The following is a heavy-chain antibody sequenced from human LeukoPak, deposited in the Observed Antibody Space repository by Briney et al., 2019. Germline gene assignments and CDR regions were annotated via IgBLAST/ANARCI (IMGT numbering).Heavy chain of an antibody. J-gene: IGHJ5*02. CDR2: IFYSGNT. Sequence: SETLSLTCTVSGGSINSSSYYWGWIRQPPGKGLEWIGSIFYSGNTYDNPSLKSRVTISVDTSKNQFSLKLSSVTAADTAVYYCARDRLWSGYYTAWGQGTPVTVSS. CDR1: GGSINSSSYY. V-gene: IGHV4-39*07. CDR3: ARDRLWSGYYTA. D-gene: IGHD3-3*01.